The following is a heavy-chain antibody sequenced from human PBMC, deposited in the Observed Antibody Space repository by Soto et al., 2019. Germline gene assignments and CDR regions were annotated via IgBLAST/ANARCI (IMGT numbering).Heavy chain of an antibody. CDR1: GGSISSGDHY. D-gene: IGHD3-22*01. J-gene: IGHJ4*02. V-gene: IGHV4-30-4*01. CDR3: ARLGSSGYYYFDY. CDR2: IYYSGST. Sequence: PSETLSLTCTVSGGSISSGDHYWSWIRQPPGKGLEWIGYIYYSGSTYYNPSLKSRVTISVDTSKNQFSLKLSSVTAADTAVYYCARLGSSGYYYFDYWGQGTLVTVSS.